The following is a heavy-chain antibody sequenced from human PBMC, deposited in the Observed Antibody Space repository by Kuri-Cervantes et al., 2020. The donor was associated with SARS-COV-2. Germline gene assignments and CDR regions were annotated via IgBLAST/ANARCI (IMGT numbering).Heavy chain of an antibody. Sequence: ASVKVSCKASGYTFTSYGISWVRQAPGQGLEWMGWISAYNGNTNYAQKLQGRVTMTTDTSTSTAYMELRSLRSDDTAVYYCAKGTDSYYYYYYGMDVWGQGTTVTVSS. J-gene: IGHJ6*02. CDR1: GYTFTSYG. V-gene: IGHV1-18*01. CDR2: ISAYNGNT. CDR3: AKGTDSYYYYYYGMDV.